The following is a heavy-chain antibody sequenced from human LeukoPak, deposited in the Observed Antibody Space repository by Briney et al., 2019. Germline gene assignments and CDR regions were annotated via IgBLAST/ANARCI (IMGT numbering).Heavy chain of an antibody. V-gene: IGHV3-30*18. Sequence: GGSLRLSCAASGFTFSRYGMHWVRRAPGKGLEWVTVISYDGSNKYYADSVKGRFTISRDNSKNTLYLQMNSLRAEDTAVYYCAKASRMATVRHDAFDIWGQGTMVTVSS. J-gene: IGHJ3*02. D-gene: IGHD5-24*01. CDR2: ISYDGSNK. CDR1: GFTFSRYG. CDR3: AKASRMATVRHDAFDI.